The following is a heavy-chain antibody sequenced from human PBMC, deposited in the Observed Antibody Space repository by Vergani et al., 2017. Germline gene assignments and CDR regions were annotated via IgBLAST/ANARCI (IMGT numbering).Heavy chain of an antibody. CDR1: GFTFDDYA. CDR3: AKEYYDILTGYYSGWFDP. D-gene: IGHD3-9*01. Sequence: VQLVESGGGLVQPGRSLRLSCAASGFTFDDYAMHWVRQAPGKGLEWVSGISWNSGSIGYADSVKGRFTISRDNAKNSLYLQMNSLRAEDTALYYCAKEYYDILTGYYSGWFDPWGQGTLVTVSS. CDR2: ISWNSGSI. J-gene: IGHJ5*02. V-gene: IGHV3-9*01.